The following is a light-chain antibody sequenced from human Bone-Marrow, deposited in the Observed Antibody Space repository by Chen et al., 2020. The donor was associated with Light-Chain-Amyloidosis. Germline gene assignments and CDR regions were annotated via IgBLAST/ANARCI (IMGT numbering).Light chain of an antibody. Sequence: SALPQPSPLSGSPGTSVPISCPGTSGDVGTYNLVSWYQQHPGKAPKVMIYAVSNRPSGVSNRFSGSKSGNTASLTISGLQAEDEADYYCSSFTSSSSYVFGPGTKVTVL. J-gene: IGLJ1*01. CDR2: AVS. CDR3: SSFTSSSSYV. V-gene: IGLV2-14*02. CDR1: SGDVGTYNL.